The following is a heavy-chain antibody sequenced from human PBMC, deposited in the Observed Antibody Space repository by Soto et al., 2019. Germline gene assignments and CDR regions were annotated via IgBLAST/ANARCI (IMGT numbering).Heavy chain of an antibody. D-gene: IGHD1-26*01. CDR1: GGSFSGYY. V-gene: IGHV4-34*01. J-gene: IGHJ6*02. Sequence: SETLSLTCAVYGGSFSGYYWSWIRQPPGKGLEWIGEINHSGSTNYNPSLKSRATISVDTSKNQFSLKLSSVTAADTAVYYCARGRQLPGGIYYYYGMDVWGQGTTVTVSS. CDR3: ARGRQLPGGIYYYYGMDV. CDR2: INHSGST.